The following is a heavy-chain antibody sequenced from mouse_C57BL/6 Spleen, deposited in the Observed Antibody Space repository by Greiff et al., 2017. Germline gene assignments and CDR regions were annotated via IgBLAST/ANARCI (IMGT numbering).Heavy chain of an antibody. CDR1: GYTFTSYW. CDR3: ARWKGDGAPLDY. V-gene: IGHV1-50*01. D-gene: IGHD1-1*02. CDR2: IDPSDSYT. Sequence: QVQLQQPGAELVKPGASVKLSCKASGYTFTSYWMQWVKQRPGQGLAWIGEIDPSDSYTNYNQKFKGKATLTADTSSCTAYMQLSSLTSEDSAVYYCARWKGDGAPLDYWGQGTTLTVSS. J-gene: IGHJ2*01.